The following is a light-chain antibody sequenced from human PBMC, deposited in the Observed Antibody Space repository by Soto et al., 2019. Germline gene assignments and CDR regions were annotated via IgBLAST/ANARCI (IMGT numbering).Light chain of an antibody. J-gene: IGKJ4*01. CDR3: KQSSSSLT. CDR2: AAS. Sequence: DIRMTQSPSSLSASVGDRVTITCRASQSISNYLNWYQQKPGKAPKLLIYAASSLQSGVPSRFRGSGYGTDCTLTISSLQLEDFATYYGKQSSSSLTFGGGPKGEIK. CDR1: QSISNY. V-gene: IGKV1-39*01.